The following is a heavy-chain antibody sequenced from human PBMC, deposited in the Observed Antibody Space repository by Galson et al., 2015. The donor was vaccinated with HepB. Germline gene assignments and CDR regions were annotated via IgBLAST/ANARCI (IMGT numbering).Heavy chain of an antibody. CDR2: ISAYGGNT. CDR1: GYTFTING. Sequence: VKASCKASGYTFTINGISWVRQTPRQGLEWLGWISAYGGNTKDAQKYQGRITLTRDTSTSTAYMELSSLRSDDTAVYYCARETPDTYYFDYWGQGTLVTVSS. D-gene: IGHD2-15*01. J-gene: IGHJ4*02. V-gene: IGHV1-18*04. CDR3: ARETPDTYYFDY.